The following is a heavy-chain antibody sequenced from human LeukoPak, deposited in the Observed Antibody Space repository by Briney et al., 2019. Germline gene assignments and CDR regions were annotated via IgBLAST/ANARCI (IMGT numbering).Heavy chain of an antibody. J-gene: IGHJ6*03. CDR3: ARVLRYYYYMDV. Sequence: ASVKVSCKACGYTFTGYYMHWVRQAPGQGLEWMGRINSKSGGTDYAQNFQGRVTMTTDTSISTAYMELSRVRSDDTAVYYCARVLRYYYYMDVWGKGTTVTVSS. CDR1: GYTFTGYY. V-gene: IGHV1-2*06. CDR2: INSKSGGT.